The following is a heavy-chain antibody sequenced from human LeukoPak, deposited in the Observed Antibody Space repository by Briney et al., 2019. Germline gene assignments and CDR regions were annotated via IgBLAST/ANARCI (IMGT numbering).Heavy chain of an antibody. Sequence: GRSLRLSCAASGLTFASYTMHWVRQAPGKGLEWVALISLDGSYKFYADSVKGRFTISRDNSQSTLYLQMSSLRHEDTAVYYCARDYGSLAFHHWGQGTLVTVSS. CDR3: ARDYGSLAFHH. CDR1: GLTFASYT. D-gene: IGHD1-26*01. V-gene: IGHV3-30-3*01. CDR2: ISLDGSYK. J-gene: IGHJ1*01.